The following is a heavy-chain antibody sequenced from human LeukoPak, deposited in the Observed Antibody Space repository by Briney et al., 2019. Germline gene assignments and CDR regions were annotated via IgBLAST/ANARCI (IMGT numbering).Heavy chain of an antibody. CDR2: ISSSSSYI. Sequence: GGSLRLSCAASGFTFSSYSMTWVRQAPGKGLEWVSSISSSSSYIYYADSVKGRFTISRDNAKSSLYLQMNSLRAEDTAVYYCARDPHYYDSSGDYGNYFDYWGQGTLVTVSS. J-gene: IGHJ4*02. V-gene: IGHV3-21*01. CDR1: GFTFSSYS. CDR3: ARDPHYYDSSGDYGNYFDY. D-gene: IGHD3-22*01.